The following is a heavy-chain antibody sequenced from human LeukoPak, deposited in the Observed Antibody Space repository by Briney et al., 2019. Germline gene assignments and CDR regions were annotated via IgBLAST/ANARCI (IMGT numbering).Heavy chain of an antibody. D-gene: IGHD3-10*01. CDR2: INPNSGGT. Sequence: ASVKVSCKAYGYTFTGYYMHWVRQAPGQGLEWMGRINPNSGGTNYAQKFQGRVTMTRDTSISTAYMELSRLRSDDTAVYYCARAPPYYYGSGTDYWGQGTLVTVSS. CDR3: ARAPPYYYGSGTDY. CDR1: GYTFTGYY. V-gene: IGHV1-2*06. J-gene: IGHJ4*02.